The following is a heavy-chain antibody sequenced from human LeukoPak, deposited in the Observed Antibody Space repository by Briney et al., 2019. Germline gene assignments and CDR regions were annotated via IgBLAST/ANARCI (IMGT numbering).Heavy chain of an antibody. D-gene: IGHD6-6*01. Sequence: PSETLSLTCAVYGGSFSGYYWSWIRQPPGKGLEWIGEINHSGSTNYNPSLKSRVTISVDTSKNQFSLKLSSVTAADTAVYYCARRGSSSSPIDYWGQGTLVTVSS. CDR1: GGSFSGYY. CDR3: ARRGSSSSPIDY. CDR2: INHSGST. V-gene: IGHV4-34*01. J-gene: IGHJ4*02.